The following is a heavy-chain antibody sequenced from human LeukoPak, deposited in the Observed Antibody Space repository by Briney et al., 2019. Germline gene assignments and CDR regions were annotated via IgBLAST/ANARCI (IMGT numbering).Heavy chain of an antibody. J-gene: IGHJ4*02. CDR1: GHSFTSYW. D-gene: IGHD3-10*01. Sequence: AESLKISCKGSGHSFTSYWIGWVRQMPGKGLEWMGIIYPGDSDTRYSPSFQGQVTISADKSISTAYLQWSSLKASDTAMYYCARAYYFGSGSYLPAYWGQGTLVTVSS. CDR2: IYPGDSDT. V-gene: IGHV5-51*01. CDR3: ARAYYFGSGSYLPAY.